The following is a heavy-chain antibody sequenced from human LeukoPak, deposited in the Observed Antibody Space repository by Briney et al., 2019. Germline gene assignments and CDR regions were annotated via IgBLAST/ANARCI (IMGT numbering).Heavy chain of an antibody. Sequence: SETLSLTCAVYGGSFSGYYWSWIRQPPGKGLEWIGEINHRGSTNYNPSLKSRVTISVDTSKNQFSLKLSSVTAADTAVYYCARGLYYYDSSGYYSAKVDYWGQGTLVTVSS. CDR2: INHRGST. V-gene: IGHV4-34*01. CDR1: GGSFSGYY. J-gene: IGHJ4*02. D-gene: IGHD3-22*01. CDR3: ARGLYYYDSSGYYSAKVDY.